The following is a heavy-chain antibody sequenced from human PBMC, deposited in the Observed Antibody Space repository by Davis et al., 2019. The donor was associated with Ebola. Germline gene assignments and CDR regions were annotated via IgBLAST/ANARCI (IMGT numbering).Heavy chain of an antibody. D-gene: IGHD5-24*01. CDR2: FYYLGTT. Sequence: PSETLSLTCTVSGGSISSHYWSWLRQPPGKGLEWIAYFYYLGTTKYNPTLKSRVTISLDTSKNQVSLTLTSVTAADTAVYYCARDYWGHGYNTDWGQGTLVTVSS. CDR3: ARDYWGHGYNTD. J-gene: IGHJ4*02. V-gene: IGHV4-59*11. CDR1: GGSISSHY.